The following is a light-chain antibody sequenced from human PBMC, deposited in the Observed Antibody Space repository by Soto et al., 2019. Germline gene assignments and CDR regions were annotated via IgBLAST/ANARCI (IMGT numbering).Light chain of an antibody. Sequence: DIQMTQSPSTLSASVGDRVTITCRASQSISSWLAWYQQRPGEAPKLLIYKVSSLDSGVPSRFSGSGSETEFTLTISSLQPDDFATYYCQQYNSYWTFGQGTKVELK. CDR3: QQYNSYWT. CDR1: QSISSW. V-gene: IGKV1-5*03. CDR2: KVS. J-gene: IGKJ1*01.